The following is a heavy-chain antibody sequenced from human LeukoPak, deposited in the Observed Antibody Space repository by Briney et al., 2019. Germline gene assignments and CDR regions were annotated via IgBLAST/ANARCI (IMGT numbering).Heavy chain of an antibody. J-gene: IGHJ3*01. CDR2: IRHDGSNK. CDR3: ATAIEDAFDV. CDR1: GFTFSTYD. V-gene: IGHV3-30*02. Sequence: GGSLRLSCAASGFTFSTYDRHWVRQAPGKGLEWVAFIRHDGSNKYYVDSVKGRFTVSRDNSKNTMYLQLNSLRGGDTAVYYCATAIEDAFDVWGQGTVVTVSS.